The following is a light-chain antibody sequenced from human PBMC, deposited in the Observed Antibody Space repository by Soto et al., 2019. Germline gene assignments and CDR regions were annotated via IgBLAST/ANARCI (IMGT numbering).Light chain of an antibody. Sequence: EIVLAQSPGTLSLSPGERATLSCRASQSVTNSFLAWYQQKPGQAPRLLIYGASRRATGIPDRFTGSGSGTDFTLTFSRLEPEDFAVYYCQQYVSSPWAFGQGTKVDIK. J-gene: IGKJ1*01. CDR1: QSVTNSF. CDR3: QQYVSSPWA. CDR2: GAS. V-gene: IGKV3-20*01.